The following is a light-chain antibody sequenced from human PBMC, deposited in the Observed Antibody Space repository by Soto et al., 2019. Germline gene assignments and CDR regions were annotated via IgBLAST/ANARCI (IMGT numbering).Light chain of an antibody. CDR3: QQYNNWPLA. V-gene: IGKV3-15*01. J-gene: IGKJ5*01. CDR2: GAS. Sequence: PGERVTLSCRASQSVSSNFLAWYQQKPGQAPRLLIYGASNRATGIPARFSGSGSGTEFTLTISSLQSEDFAVYYCQQYNNWPLAFGQGTRLEIK. CDR1: QSVSSN.